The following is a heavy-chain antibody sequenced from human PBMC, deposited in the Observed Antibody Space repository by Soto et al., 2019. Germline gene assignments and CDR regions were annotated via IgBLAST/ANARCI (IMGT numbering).Heavy chain of an antibody. Sequence: QVQLQESGPGLVKPSQTLSLTCTVSGGSSSSGGYYWSWIRQHPGKGLEWIGYINYSGSTYYNPSHKRRVTISVDTSTNQSSLKLRSVTAADTAVYYCAISSGYADWFDPWGQGTLVTVSS. D-gene: IGHD3-22*01. J-gene: IGHJ5*02. CDR3: AISSGYADWFDP. CDR1: GGSSSSGGYY. V-gene: IGHV4-31*03. CDR2: INYSGST.